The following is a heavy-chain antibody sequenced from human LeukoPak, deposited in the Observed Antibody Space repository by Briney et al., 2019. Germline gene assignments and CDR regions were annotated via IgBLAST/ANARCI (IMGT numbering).Heavy chain of an antibody. Sequence: SEALSLTCTVSGGSISSSSYYWGWIRQPPGKGLEWIGSIYYSGSTYYNPSLKSRVTISVDTSKNQFSLKLSSVTAADTAVYYCARIIRARYYYYGMDVWGQRTTVTVSS. J-gene: IGHJ6*02. V-gene: IGHV4-39*07. CDR2: IYYSGST. CDR1: GGSISSSSYY. D-gene: IGHD3-3*01. CDR3: ARIIRARYYYYGMDV.